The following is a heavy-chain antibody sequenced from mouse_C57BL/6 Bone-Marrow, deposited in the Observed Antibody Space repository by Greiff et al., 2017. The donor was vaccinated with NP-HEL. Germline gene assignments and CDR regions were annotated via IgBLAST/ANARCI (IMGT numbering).Heavy chain of an antibody. Sequence: QVTLKECGPGILQSSQTLSLTCSFSGFSLSTSGMGVSWIRQPSGKGLEWLAHIYWDDDKRYNPSLKSRLTISKDTSRNQVFLKITSVDTADTATYYCARRASYYYGSSPHWYFDVWGTGTTVTVSS. CDR3: ARRASYYYGSSPHWYFDV. V-gene: IGHV8-12*01. CDR2: IYWDDDK. J-gene: IGHJ1*03. CDR1: GFSLSTSGMG. D-gene: IGHD1-1*01.